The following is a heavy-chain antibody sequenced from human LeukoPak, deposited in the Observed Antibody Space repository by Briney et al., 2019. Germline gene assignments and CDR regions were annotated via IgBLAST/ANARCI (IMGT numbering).Heavy chain of an antibody. CDR3: ARIILTGGDYYYMDV. J-gene: IGHJ6*03. D-gene: IGHD7-27*01. V-gene: IGHV4-4*07. CDR1: GGSISSYY. CDR2: IYTSGST. Sequence: PSETLSLTCTVSGGSISSYYWSWIRQPAGKGLEWIGRIYTSGSTNYNPSLKSRVTMSVDTSKNQFSLKLSSVTAADTAVYYCARIILTGGDYYYMDVWGKGTTVTVSS.